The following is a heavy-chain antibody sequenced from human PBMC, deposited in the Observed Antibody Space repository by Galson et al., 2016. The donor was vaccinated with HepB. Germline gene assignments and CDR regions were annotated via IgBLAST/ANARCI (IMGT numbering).Heavy chain of an antibody. D-gene: IGHD1-26*01. CDR1: GDSISIGPYY. J-gene: IGHJ4*02. V-gene: IGHV4-39*01. CDR2: TYYTGIT. CDR3: ARHVRVGDFFDY. Sequence: SETLSLTCTVSGDSISIGPYYWAWIRQPPEKGLEWIGTTYYTGITYKNPSLKSRLTISVDTSQNQFSLKLSSVTAADTAIYYCARHVRVGDFFDYWGLGTLVTVSS.